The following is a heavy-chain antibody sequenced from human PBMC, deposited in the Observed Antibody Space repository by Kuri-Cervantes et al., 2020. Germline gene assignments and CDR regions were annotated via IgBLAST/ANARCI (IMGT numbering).Heavy chain of an antibody. Sequence: GESLKISCAASGFTFSSYSMNWVRQAPGKGLEWVSAISGSGGSTYYADSVKGRFTISRDNSKNTLYLQMNSLRAEDTAVYYCASIAAAGTSYWGQGTLVTVSS. CDR2: ISGSGGST. J-gene: IGHJ4*02. CDR1: GFTFSSYS. CDR3: ASIAAAGTSY. V-gene: IGHV3-23*01. D-gene: IGHD6-13*01.